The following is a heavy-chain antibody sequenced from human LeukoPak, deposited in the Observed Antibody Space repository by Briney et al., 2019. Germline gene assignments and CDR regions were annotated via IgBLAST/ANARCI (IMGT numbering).Heavy chain of an antibody. V-gene: IGHV3-11*04. D-gene: IGHD6-13*01. J-gene: IGHJ4*02. Sequence: PGGSLRLSCAASGFTFSDYYMSWIRQAPGKGLECVSYISSSGNTTYHADSVKGRFTISRDNAKNSLYLQMSSLRAEDTAVYYCTRDGGSSWYFDYWGQGTLVTVSS. CDR3: TRDGGSSWYFDY. CDR2: ISSSGNTT. CDR1: GFTFSDYY.